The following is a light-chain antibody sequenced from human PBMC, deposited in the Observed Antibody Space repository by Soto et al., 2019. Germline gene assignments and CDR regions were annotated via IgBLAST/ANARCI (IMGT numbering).Light chain of an antibody. J-gene: IGKJ1*01. V-gene: IGKV1-5*03. CDR1: QNLNNW. CDR3: QQYNSYWWT. CDR2: KAS. Sequence: DIQMTQSPSTLSASVGDRVTITCRASQNLNNWLAWYQQKPGKAPNLLIYKASNLESGVPSRFSGGGSGTELTLTISSLQPDDFANYYCQQYNSYWWTFGQGTRVEIK.